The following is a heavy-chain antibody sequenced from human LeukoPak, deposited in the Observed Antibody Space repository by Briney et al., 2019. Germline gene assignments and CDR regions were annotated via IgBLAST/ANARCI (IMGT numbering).Heavy chain of an antibody. V-gene: IGHV3-21*05. J-gene: IGHJ4*02. CDR3: ARDAYCYDSSGSY. D-gene: IGHD3-22*01. CDR2: ISSSSSYI. CDR1: GFTFSSYS. Sequence: GGSLRLSCAASGFTFSSYSMNWVRQAPGKGLEWVSYISSSSSYIYYADSVKGRFTISRDNAKNSLYLQMNSLRAEDTAVYYCARDAYCYDSSGSYWGQGTLVTVSS.